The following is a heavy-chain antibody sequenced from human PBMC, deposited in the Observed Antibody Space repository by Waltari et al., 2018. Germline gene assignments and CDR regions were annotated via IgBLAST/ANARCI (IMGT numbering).Heavy chain of an antibody. CDR1: GGSISSGGYS. J-gene: IGHJ4*02. D-gene: IGHD2-2*01. CDR3: ASALREFCSSTSCSNYFDY. Sequence: QLQLQESGSGLVKPSQTLSLTCAVSGGSISSGGYSWRWIRQPPGKGLEWIGYIYHSGSTYYNPSLKSRVTISVDRSKNQFSLKLSSVTAADTAVYYCASALREFCSSTSCSNYFDYWGQGTLVTVSS. CDR2: IYHSGST. V-gene: IGHV4-30-2*01.